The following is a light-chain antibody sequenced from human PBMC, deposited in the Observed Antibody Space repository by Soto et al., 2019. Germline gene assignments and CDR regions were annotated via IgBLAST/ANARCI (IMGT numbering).Light chain of an antibody. CDR1: QNINSW. J-gene: IGKJ1*01. Sequence: DIHMTQSPSTLSASVGARVTITCRASQNINSWLAWYQQKPGKAPKLLIYEASSLEKGVPARFGGSGSGTEFTLTISSLQPDDFATYYCQQYNVYSWTFGQGTKVDIK. CDR2: EAS. CDR3: QQYNVYSWT. V-gene: IGKV1-5*03.